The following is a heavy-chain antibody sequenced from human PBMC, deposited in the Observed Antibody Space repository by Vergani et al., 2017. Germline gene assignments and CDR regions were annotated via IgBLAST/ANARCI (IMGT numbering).Heavy chain of an antibody. CDR2: IIPIFGTA. CDR3: ASLSSPGYYYYYGIDV. V-gene: IGHV1-69*18. D-gene: IGHD3-10*01. Sequence: QVQLVQSGAEVKKPGSSVKVSCKASGGTFSSYAISWVRQAPGQGLAWMGKIIPIFGTANYAQKFQGRVTITADESTSTAYMELSSLRSEDTAVYYCASLSSPGYYYYYGIDVWGQGTTVTVSS. J-gene: IGHJ6*02. CDR1: GGTFSSYA.